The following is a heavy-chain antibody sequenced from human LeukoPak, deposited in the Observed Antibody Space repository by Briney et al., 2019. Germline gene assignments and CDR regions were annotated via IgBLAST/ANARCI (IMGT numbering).Heavy chain of an antibody. D-gene: IGHD1-26*01. J-gene: IGHJ4*01. Sequence: GGSLRLSCTLSGFTPIGYWMTWVRQAPGKGLEWVANINQDGSETFYVDSVKGRFTISRDNSKNTLYLQMNSLRAEDTAVYSCARDLYSGSDYWGHGTLVTVSS. CDR3: ARDLYSGSDY. V-gene: IGHV3-7*01. CDR1: GFTPIGYW. CDR2: INQDGSET.